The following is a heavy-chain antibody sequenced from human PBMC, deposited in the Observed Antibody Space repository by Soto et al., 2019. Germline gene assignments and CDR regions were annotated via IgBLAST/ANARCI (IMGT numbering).Heavy chain of an antibody. CDR2: IIPIFGTA. CDR3: ARDRGRISSSWYYFDY. Sequence: QVQLVQSGAEVKKPGSSVKVSCKASGGTFSSYAISWVRQAPGQGLEWMGGIIPIFGTANYAQKFQGRVTITADKSTCTAYMELSSLRSEDTAVYYCARDRGRISSSWYYFDYWGQGTLVTVSS. V-gene: IGHV1-69*06. CDR1: GGTFSSYA. J-gene: IGHJ4*02. D-gene: IGHD6-13*01.